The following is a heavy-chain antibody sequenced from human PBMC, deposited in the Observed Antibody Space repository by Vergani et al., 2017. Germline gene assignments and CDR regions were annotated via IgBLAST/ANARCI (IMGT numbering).Heavy chain of an antibody. V-gene: IGHV3-66*02. J-gene: IGHJ4*01. D-gene: IGHD2-15*01. CDR3: TRSECSGTTCYGHYFDL. CDR2: IKSDGRT. CDR1: GFRVTTYY. Sequence: VELLESGGGLAQPGGSLRVFCSASGFRVTTYYMSWVRQAPGKGLEWVSVIKSDGRTSYAESVRGRFTISGDTSRNAVYLQMNILRVEDTGVYYCTRSECSGTTCYGHYFDLWGHGILVTVSS.